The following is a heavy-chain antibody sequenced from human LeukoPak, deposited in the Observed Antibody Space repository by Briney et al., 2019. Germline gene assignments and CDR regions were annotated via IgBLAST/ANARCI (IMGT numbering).Heavy chain of an antibody. Sequence: ASVKVSCKASGYTFTSYYMHWVRQAPGQGLEWMGIVNPSGGSTSYAQKFQGRVTMTRDTSTSTVYMELSSLRSEDTAVYYRARKDYGDYYQIDYWGQGTLVTVSS. CDR3: ARKDYGDYYQIDY. D-gene: IGHD4-17*01. CDR1: GYTFTSYY. CDR2: VNPSGGST. V-gene: IGHV1-46*01. J-gene: IGHJ4*02.